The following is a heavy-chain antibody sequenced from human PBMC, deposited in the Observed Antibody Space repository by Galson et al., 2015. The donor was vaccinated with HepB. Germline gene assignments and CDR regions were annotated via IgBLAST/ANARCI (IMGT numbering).Heavy chain of an antibody. J-gene: IGHJ4*02. CDR1: GFTFSSYS. CDR2: ISSSSSYI. V-gene: IGHV3-21*01. CDR3: ASMGGVVTNFDY. Sequence: LRLSCAASGFTFSSYSMNWVRQAPGKGLEWVSSISSSSSYIYYADSVKGRFTISRDNAKNSLYLQMNSLRAEDTAVYYCASMGGVVTNFDYWGQGTLVTVSS. D-gene: IGHD3-3*01.